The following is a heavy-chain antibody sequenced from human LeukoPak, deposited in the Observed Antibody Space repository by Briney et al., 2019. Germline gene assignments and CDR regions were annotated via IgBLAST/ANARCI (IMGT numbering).Heavy chain of an antibody. CDR2: INPNSGDT. J-gene: IGHJ5*02. CDR1: GYTFTGYY. V-gene: IGHV1-2*02. D-gene: IGHD1-26*01. Sequence: ASVKVSCKASGYTFTGYYMHWVRQAPRQGLEGMGWINPNSGDTNYAQKFQGRVSMTRDTSISTAYMDLSGLRSDDTALYYCARGLGWDSGTYLGAWGQGTLVTVSS. CDR3: ARGLGWDSGTYLGA.